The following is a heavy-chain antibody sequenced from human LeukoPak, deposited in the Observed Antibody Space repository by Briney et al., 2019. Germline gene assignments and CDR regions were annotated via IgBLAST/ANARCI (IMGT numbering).Heavy chain of an antibody. CDR1: GFTFSIYG. Sequence: GGSLRLSCAASGFTFSIYGMHWVRQAPGKGLEWVAIISYDGSNKYYADSVKGRFTISRDNSKNTLFLQMNSLRAEDTAVYYCAKVQTNYEYYFDYWGQGTLVTVSS. V-gene: IGHV3-30*18. D-gene: IGHD1-7*01. J-gene: IGHJ4*02. CDR2: ISYDGSNK. CDR3: AKVQTNYEYYFDY.